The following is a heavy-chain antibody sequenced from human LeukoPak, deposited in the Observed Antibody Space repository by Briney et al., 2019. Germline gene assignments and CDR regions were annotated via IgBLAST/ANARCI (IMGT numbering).Heavy chain of an antibody. D-gene: IGHD2-21*02. CDR2: INDRGTT. CDR3: AKSLYCGDDCF. Sequence: SETLSLTCAVYGGSFNYYWSWIRQPPGKGLEWIGEINDRGTTKYNPSLKSRVSISLDTSKNQFSLKLSSVTAADTAIYYCAKSLYCGDDCFWGPGTMVTVSS. J-gene: IGHJ3*01. V-gene: IGHV4-34*01. CDR1: GGSFNYY.